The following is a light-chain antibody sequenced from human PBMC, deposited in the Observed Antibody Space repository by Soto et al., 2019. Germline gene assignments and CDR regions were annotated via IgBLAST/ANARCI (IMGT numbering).Light chain of an antibody. Sequence: EIVLTQSPGTLSLSPGERATLSCRASQSVSSSYLAWYQQKPGQSPRLLIYGASSRATGIPDRFSGSGSGTDFTLTISRLEPEYFAVYYCQQYGSSQGVITFGPGTKVDIK. J-gene: IGKJ3*01. V-gene: IGKV3-20*01. CDR1: QSVSSSY. CDR3: QQYGSSQGVIT. CDR2: GAS.